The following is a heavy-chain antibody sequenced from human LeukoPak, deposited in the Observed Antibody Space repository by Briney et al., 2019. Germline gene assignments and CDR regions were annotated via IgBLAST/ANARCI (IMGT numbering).Heavy chain of an antibody. J-gene: IGHJ5*02. CDR3: ARGFGRMWSNWFDP. Sequence: SETLSLTCAVYGGSFSGYYWSWIRQPPGKGLEWIGEINHSGSTNYNPSLKSRVTISVDTSKNHFSLELSSATAADTAVYYCARGFGRMWSNWFDPWGQGTLVTVSS. V-gene: IGHV4-34*01. D-gene: IGHD2-21*01. CDR1: GGSFSGYY. CDR2: INHSGST.